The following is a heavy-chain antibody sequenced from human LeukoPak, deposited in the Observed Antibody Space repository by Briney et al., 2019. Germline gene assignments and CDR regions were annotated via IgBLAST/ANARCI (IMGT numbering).Heavy chain of an antibody. CDR2: ISSSSSYI. V-gene: IGHV3-21*01. D-gene: IGHD3-22*01. CDR1: GFTFSSYS. CDR3: ARTPSLRITMIVVFDY. Sequence: KPGGSLRLSCAASGFTFSSYSMNWVRQAPGKGLEWVSSISSSSSYIYYADSVKGRFTISRDNSKNTLYLQMNSLRAEDTAVYYCARTPSLRITMIVVFDYWGQGTLVTVSS. J-gene: IGHJ4*02.